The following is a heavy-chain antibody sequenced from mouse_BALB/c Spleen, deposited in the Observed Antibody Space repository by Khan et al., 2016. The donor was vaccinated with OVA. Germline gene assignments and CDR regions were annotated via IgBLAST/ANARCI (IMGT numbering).Heavy chain of an antibody. CDR1: GYSITSGYG. V-gene: IGHV3-2*02. D-gene: IGHD1-2*01. CDR2: ISYSGST. Sequence: VQLQQSGPGLVKPSQSLSLTCTVTGYSITSGYGWNWIRQFPGNKLEWMGYISYSGSTNYNPSLKSRISITRDTSKNQLFLQLNSVTTEETATYYCARTARIKYWGQGTTLTVSS. J-gene: IGHJ2*01. CDR3: ARTARIKY.